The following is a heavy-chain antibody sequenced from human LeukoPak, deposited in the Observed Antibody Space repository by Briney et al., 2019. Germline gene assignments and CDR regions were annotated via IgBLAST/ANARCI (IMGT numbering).Heavy chain of an antibody. V-gene: IGHV4-61*02. D-gene: IGHD5-18*01. CDR3: ASSGYSYGTDAFDI. CDR2: IYTSGST. CDR1: GGSISSGSYY. Sequence: SETLSLTCTVSGGSISSGSYYWSWIRQPAGKGLEWIGRIYTSGSTNYNPSLNSRVTISVDTSKNQFSLKLSSVTAADTAVYYCASSGYSYGTDAFDIWGQGTMVTVSS. J-gene: IGHJ3*02.